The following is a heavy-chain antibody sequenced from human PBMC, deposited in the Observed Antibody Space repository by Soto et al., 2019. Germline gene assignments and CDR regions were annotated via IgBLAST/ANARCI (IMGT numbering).Heavy chain of an antibody. Sequence: GESLKISCKGSGYSFTSYWIGWVRQMPGKGLEWMGIIYPGDSDTRYSPSFQGQVTISADKSISTAYLQWSSLKASDTAMYYCARHDPTDYDSSGYIIDYWGQGTLVTVSS. CDR3: ARHDPTDYDSSGYIIDY. J-gene: IGHJ4*02. D-gene: IGHD3-22*01. CDR1: GYSFTSYW. V-gene: IGHV5-51*01. CDR2: IYPGDSDT.